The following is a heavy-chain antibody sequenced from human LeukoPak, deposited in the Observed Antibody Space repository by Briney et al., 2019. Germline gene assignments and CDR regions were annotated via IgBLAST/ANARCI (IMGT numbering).Heavy chain of an antibody. D-gene: IGHD2-2*01. V-gene: IGHV1-18*01. Sequence: GASVKVSCKASGYTFTSYGISWVRQAPGQGLEWVGWISAYNGNKNYAHTLQGRFTITRDTSTSTPYMEMRSLRGDDTAVYYCARDAPLVVVPAATFWFDPWGQGTLVTVSS. CDR2: ISAYNGNK. CDR1: GYTFTSYG. CDR3: ARDAPLVVVPAATFWFDP. J-gene: IGHJ5*02.